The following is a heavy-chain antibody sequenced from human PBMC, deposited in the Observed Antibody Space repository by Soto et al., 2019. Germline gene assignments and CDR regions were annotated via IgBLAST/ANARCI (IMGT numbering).Heavy chain of an antibody. J-gene: IGHJ4*02. D-gene: IGHD3-22*01. CDR2: IRGSGGST. V-gene: IGHV3-23*01. Sequence: GGSLRLSCAASGFTFSSSAMSWVRQAPGKGLEWVSTIRGSGGSTYSADSVKGRFTIPRDNSKNTLYLQMNSLRAEDTAVYYCAKDLSGSGYFYFDYWGQGTLVTVSS. CDR1: GFTFSSSA. CDR3: AKDLSGSGYFYFDY.